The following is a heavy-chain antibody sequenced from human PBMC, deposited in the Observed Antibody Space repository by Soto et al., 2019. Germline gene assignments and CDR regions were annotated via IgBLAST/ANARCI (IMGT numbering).Heavy chain of an antibody. J-gene: IGHJ4*02. CDR3: ARDEELLAPGIDY. CDR2: ISSSSSTI. V-gene: IGHV3-48*02. Sequence: EVQLVESGGGLVQPGGSLRLSCAASGFTFSSYSMNWVRQAPGKGLEWVSYISSSSSTIYYADSVKGRFTISRDNAKNSLYPQMNSLRDEDTAVYYCARDEELLAPGIDYWGQGTLVTVSS. CDR1: GFTFSSYS. D-gene: IGHD1-26*01.